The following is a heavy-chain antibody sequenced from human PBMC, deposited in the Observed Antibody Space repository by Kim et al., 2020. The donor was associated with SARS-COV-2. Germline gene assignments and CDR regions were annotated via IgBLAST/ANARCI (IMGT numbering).Heavy chain of an antibody. CDR2: IWYDGSNK. CDR1: GFAFSLFG. J-gene: IGHJ4*02. D-gene: IGHD2-15*01. Sequence: GGSLRLSCAASGFAFSLFGMHWVRQAPGKGLEWVAGIWYDGSNKYFADSVKGRFTISRDNSKNTLLLQMNSLRAEDTAVYYCVKDMGVYCTAGRCDSYNFDYWGQGTLVTVSS. CDR3: VKDMGVYCTAGRCDSYNFDY. V-gene: IGHV3-33*03.